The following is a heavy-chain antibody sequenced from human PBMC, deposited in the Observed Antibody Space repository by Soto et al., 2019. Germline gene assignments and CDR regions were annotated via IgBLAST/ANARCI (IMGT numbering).Heavy chain of an antibody. D-gene: IGHD3-22*01. CDR3: ARTYDGSGPNSGGYGFDI. J-gene: IGHJ3*02. CDR1: GGSISSYY. CDR2: IYYSGT. Sequence: QVQLQESGPGLVKPSETLSRTCSVSGGSISSYYWSWIRQPPGKGLEWIAYIYYSGTSYNPSLKSRVSISLETSKNQFSLKLSSVTAADTAVYYCARTYDGSGPNSGGYGFDIWGQGTMVTVSS. V-gene: IGHV4-59*01.